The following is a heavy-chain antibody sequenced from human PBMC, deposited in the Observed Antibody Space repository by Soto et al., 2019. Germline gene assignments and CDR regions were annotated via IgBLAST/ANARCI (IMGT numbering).Heavy chain of an antibody. CDR1: GGSFSGYY. CDR3: ARLPNSGSFFEY. Sequence: PSETLSLTCAVYGGSFSGYYWSWIRQPPGKGLEWIGEINHSGSTNCNPSLESRVTISVDTSKNQFYLKLTSVTAADTAVYYCARLPNSGSFFEYWGQGTLVTVSS. CDR2: INHSGST. D-gene: IGHD3-10*01. V-gene: IGHV4-34*01. J-gene: IGHJ4*02.